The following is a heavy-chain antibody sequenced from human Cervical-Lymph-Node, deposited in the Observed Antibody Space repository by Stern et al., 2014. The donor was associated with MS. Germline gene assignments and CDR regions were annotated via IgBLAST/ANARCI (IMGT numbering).Heavy chain of an antibody. CDR1: GFTFSDYY. J-gene: IGHJ6*02. Sequence: VQLVESGGGLVKPGGSLRLSCAASGFTFSDYYMSWIRQAPGKGLECVSYINGSGSAIYYADSVKGRFTISRDNAKNSLYLQMNSLRAEDTAVYYCARGYDLNYYYYGMDVWGQGTTVTVSS. CDR3: ARGYDLNYYYYGMDV. V-gene: IGHV3-11*01. CDR2: INGSGSAI. D-gene: IGHD1-1*01.